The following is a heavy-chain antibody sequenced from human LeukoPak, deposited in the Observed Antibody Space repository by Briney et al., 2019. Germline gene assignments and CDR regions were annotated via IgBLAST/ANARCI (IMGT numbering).Heavy chain of an antibody. V-gene: IGHV3-13*01. Sequence: GGSLRLSCTASGFTLGSHDMHWVRQIPGQGLEWVAAVSSGFHAFFADSVQGRFTVSREDARNSLYLQMNSLGAGDTAVYYCVREARGYHYTYFDYWGQGTLVTASS. CDR1: GFTLGSHD. J-gene: IGHJ4*02. CDR2: VSSGFHA. CDR3: VREARGYHYTYFDY. D-gene: IGHD5-12*01.